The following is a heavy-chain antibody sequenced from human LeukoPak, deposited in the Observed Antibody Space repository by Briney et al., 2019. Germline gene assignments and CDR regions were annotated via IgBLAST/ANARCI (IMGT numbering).Heavy chain of an antibody. V-gene: IGHV3-30-3*01. CDR3: ARDPVLAAKDYFDY. CDR2: ISYDGSNK. Sequence: GGSLRLSCAASGFTFSSYAMHWVRQAPGKGLEWVAVISYDGSNKYYADSVKGRFTISRDNSKNTLYLQMNSLRAEDTAVYYCARDPVLAAKDYFDYWGQGTLVTVSS. D-gene: IGHD2-8*02. J-gene: IGHJ4*02. CDR1: GFTFSSYA.